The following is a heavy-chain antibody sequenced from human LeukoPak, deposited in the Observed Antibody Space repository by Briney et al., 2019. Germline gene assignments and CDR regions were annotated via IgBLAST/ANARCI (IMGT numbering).Heavy chain of an antibody. CDR3: AKGQAIFGEVPDY. V-gene: IGHV3-30*04. D-gene: IGHD3-3*01. Sequence: PGGSLRLSCAASGFTFSSYAMHWVRQAPGKGLEWVAVISYDGSNKYYADSVKGRFTISRDNSKNTLYLQMNSLRAEDTAVYYCAKGQAIFGEVPDYWGQGTLVTVSS. CDR1: GFTFSSYA. J-gene: IGHJ4*02. CDR2: ISYDGSNK.